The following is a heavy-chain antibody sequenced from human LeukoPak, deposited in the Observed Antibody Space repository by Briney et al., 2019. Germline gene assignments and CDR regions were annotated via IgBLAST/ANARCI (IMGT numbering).Heavy chain of an antibody. CDR2: IYCSGST. J-gene: IGHJ4*02. V-gene: IGHV4-59*01. CDR1: GGSISSYY. D-gene: IGHD3-22*01. Sequence: SETLSLTCTVSGGSISSYYWSWIRQPPGKGLEWIGYIYCSGSTNYNPSLKSRVTISVDTSKNQFSLKLSSVTAADTAVYYCARGRLYYDSSGYYFDYWGQGTLVTVSS. CDR3: ARGRLYYDSSGYYFDY.